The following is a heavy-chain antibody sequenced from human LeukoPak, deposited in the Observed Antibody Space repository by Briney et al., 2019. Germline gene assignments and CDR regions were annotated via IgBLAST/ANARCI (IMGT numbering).Heavy chain of an antibody. V-gene: IGHV3-21*04. CDR2: ITSNSDYL. CDR1: GFTFSSYS. D-gene: IGHD3-9*01. J-gene: IGHJ4*02. CDR3: AKDLYDILTGYFFVSPVY. Sequence: GALRLSCAASGFTFSSYSMNWVRQAPGKGLEWVSGITSNSDYLYYADSMKGRFTISRDNSKNTLYLQMNSLRAEDTAVYYCAKDLYDILTGYFFVSPVYWGQGTLVTVSS.